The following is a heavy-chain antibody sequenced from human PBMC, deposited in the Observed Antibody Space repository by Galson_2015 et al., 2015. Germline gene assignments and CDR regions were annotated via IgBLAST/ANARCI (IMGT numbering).Heavy chain of an antibody. Sequence: SVKVSCKASGYTFTSYYMHWVRQAPGQGLEWMGIINPSGGSTSYAQKFQGRVTMTRDTSTSTVYMELSSLRSEDTAVYYCARERRGYCGGDCYGVREAHFDYWGQGTLVTVSS. D-gene: IGHD2-21*02. V-gene: IGHV1-46*01. CDR1: GYTFTSYY. CDR2: INPSGGST. CDR3: ARERRGYCGGDCYGVREAHFDY. J-gene: IGHJ4*02.